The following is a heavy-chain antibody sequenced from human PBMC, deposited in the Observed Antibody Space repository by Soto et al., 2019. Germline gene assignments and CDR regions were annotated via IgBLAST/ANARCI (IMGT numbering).Heavy chain of an antibody. CDR1: GYTFTSYY. D-gene: IGHD4-17*01. CDR2: INPSGGST. V-gene: IGHV1-46*01. CDR3: ARGRGYGDYVGAFDI. J-gene: IGHJ3*02. Sequence: ASVKVSCKASGYTFTSYYMHWVRQAPGQGLEWMGIINPSGGSTSYAQKFQGWVTMTRDTSISTAYMELSRLRSDDTAVYYCARGRGYGDYVGAFDIWGQGTMVTVSS.